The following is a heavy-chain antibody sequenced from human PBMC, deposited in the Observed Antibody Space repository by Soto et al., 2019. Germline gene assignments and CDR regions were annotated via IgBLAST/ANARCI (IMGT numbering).Heavy chain of an antibody. CDR1: GFTFSSYW. D-gene: IGHD5-12*01. J-gene: IGHJ6*02. Sequence: GSLRLSCAASGFTFSSYWMHWVRQAPGKGLVWVSRINSDGSSTSYADSVKGRFTISRDNAKNTLYLQMNSLRAEDTAVYYCARGGVATSIRWGYYYYYGMDVWGQGTTVTVSS. V-gene: IGHV3-74*01. CDR2: INSDGSST. CDR3: ARGGVATSIRWGYYYYYGMDV.